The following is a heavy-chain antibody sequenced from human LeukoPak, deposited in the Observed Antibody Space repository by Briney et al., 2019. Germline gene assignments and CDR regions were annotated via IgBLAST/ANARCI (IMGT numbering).Heavy chain of an antibody. CDR3: AREDYSRAFDI. CDR2: IYYSGST. Sequence: PSETLSLTCTVSGGSISSGGYYWSWIRQHPGKGLEWIGYIYYSGSTYYNPSLKSRVTISVDTSKNQFSLKLSPVTAADTAVYYCAREDYSRAFDIWGQGTMVTVSS. CDR1: GGSISSGGYY. D-gene: IGHD3-10*01. V-gene: IGHV4-31*03. J-gene: IGHJ3*02.